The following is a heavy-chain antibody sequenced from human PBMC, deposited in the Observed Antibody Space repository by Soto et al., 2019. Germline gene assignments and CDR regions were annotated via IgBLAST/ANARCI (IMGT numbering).Heavy chain of an antibody. J-gene: IGHJ4*02. CDR3: ARNHCSGGSCKIYYFDY. CDR2: IIPIFGTA. CDR1: GGTFSSYA. V-gene: IGHV1-69*12. Sequence: QVQLVQSGAEVKKPGSSVKVSCKASGGTFSSYAISWVRQAPGQGLEWMGGIIPIFGTANYAQKFQGRVKITEDESTSTAYMELSSLRSEDTAVYYCARNHCSGGSCKIYYFDYWGQGTLVTVSS. D-gene: IGHD2-15*01.